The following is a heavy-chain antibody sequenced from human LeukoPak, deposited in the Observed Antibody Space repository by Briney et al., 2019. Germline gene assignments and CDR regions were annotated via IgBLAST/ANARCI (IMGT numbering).Heavy chain of an antibody. CDR2: MKYDGSEK. V-gene: IGHV3-7*01. Sequence: GGSLRLSCAASGFTFSSYWMSWVRQAPGKGLEWVANMKYDGSEKYYVDSVKGRFTISRDNAKNSLYLQMNSQRAEDTAVYYCARDIEAAGLFLDYWGQGTLVTVSS. J-gene: IGHJ4*02. CDR3: ARDIEAAGLFLDY. D-gene: IGHD6-13*01. CDR1: GFTFSSYW.